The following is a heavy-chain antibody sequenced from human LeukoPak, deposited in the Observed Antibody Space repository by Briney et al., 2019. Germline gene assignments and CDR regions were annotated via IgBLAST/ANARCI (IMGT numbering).Heavy chain of an antibody. V-gene: IGHV3-15*01. CDR1: GFTFCNAC. CDR2: IKSKTDGGTT. D-gene: IGHD1-26*01. CDR3: TTDWVGATRYYFDY. Sequence: GGSLRLSCAVSGFTFCNACVSWVRQAPGGGRECVGRIKSKTDGGTTDYAAPVKGRFTISRDDSKNTLYLQMNSLKTEDTAVYYCTTDWVGATRYYFDYWGQGTLVTVSS. J-gene: IGHJ4*02.